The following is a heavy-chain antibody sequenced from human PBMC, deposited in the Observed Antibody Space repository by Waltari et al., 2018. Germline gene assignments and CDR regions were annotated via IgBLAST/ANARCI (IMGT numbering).Heavy chain of an antibody. V-gene: IGHV1-2*02. CDR3: ARVHCSSTSCYRNWFDP. Sequence: VQSGAEVKKPGASVKVSCKASGYTFTGYYMHWVRQAPGQGLEWMGWINPNSGGTNYAQKFQGRVTMTRDTSISTAYMELSRLRSDDTAVYYCARVHCSSTSCYRNWFDPWGQGTLVTVSS. CDR2: INPNSGGT. J-gene: IGHJ5*02. CDR1: GYTFTGYY. D-gene: IGHD2-2*01.